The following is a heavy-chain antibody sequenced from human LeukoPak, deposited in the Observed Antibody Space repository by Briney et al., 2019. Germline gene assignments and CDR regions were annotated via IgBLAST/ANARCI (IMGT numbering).Heavy chain of an antibody. CDR1: GYTFTSYD. V-gene: IGHV1-8*01. Sequence: ASVKVSCKASGYTFTSYDINWVRQATGQGLEWMGWMNPNSGNTGYAQKFQGRVTMTRNTSISTAYMELSSLRSEDTAVYYCARGSYSSSWDYYYYYYGMDVWGQGITVTVSS. D-gene: IGHD6-13*01. CDR2: MNPNSGNT. J-gene: IGHJ6*02. CDR3: ARGSYSSSWDYYYYYYGMDV.